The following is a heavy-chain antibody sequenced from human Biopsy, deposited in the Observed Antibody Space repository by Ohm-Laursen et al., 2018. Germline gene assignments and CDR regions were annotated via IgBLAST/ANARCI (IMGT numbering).Heavy chain of an antibody. CDR2: LYTSGDT. Sequence: SETLSLTCSVSGGLNSNYYWSWVRQSAGKGLEWIGRLYTSGDTNYNPSLKSRVSVAEDTSRRQFSLRLTSVPAADTAVYYCATGPKRLTGTSYFESWGRGILVTVSS. D-gene: IGHD1-7*01. CDR1: GGLNSNYY. V-gene: IGHV4-4*07. J-gene: IGHJ4*02. CDR3: ATGPKRLTGTSYFES.